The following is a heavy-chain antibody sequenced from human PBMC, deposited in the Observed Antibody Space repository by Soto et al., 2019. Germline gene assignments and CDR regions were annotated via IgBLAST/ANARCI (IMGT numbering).Heavy chain of an antibody. J-gene: IGHJ6*03. CDR2: ISSSRSTI. V-gene: IGHV3-48*01. Sequence: EVQLVESGGGLVQPGGSLRLSCAASGFTFSSYSMNWVRQAPGKGLEWVSYISSSRSTIYYADSVKGRFTISRDNAKNSLYLQMNSLRAGDTAVYYCATLGLEHLYYYYYYMDVWGKGTTVTVSS. CDR1: GFTFSSYS. CDR3: ATLGLEHLYYYYYYMDV. D-gene: IGHD3-3*01.